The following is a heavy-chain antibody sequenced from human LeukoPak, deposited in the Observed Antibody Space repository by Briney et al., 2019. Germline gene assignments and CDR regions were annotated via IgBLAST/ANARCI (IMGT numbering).Heavy chain of an antibody. CDR3: ARDYSATGGKDY. D-gene: IGHD1-14*01. J-gene: IGHJ4*02. CDR2: IKQDGSEK. CDR1: GFIFSNYW. V-gene: IGHV3-7*01. Sequence: GGSLRLSCATSGFIFSNYWMIWVRQSPGKGLEWVANIKQDGSEKHYVDSVKGRFTISRDNAKNSLYLQMNRLRAEDTAVYYCARDYSATGGKDYWGQGTLVTVSS.